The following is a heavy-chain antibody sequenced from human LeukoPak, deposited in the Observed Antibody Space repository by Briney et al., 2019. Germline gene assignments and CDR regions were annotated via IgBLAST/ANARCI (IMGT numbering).Heavy chain of an antibody. Sequence: GASVRVSCKASGYAFTSYDINWVRQAPGQGLEWMGWMNPNSGNTGYAQKFQGRFTLIRETFISTAYMELSSLRSDDTAVYYCVRAMAPLDTFNYQYAMDVWGQGTMVTVSS. J-gene: IGHJ6*02. CDR2: MNPNSGNT. D-gene: IGHD5-24*01. V-gene: IGHV1-8*01. CDR1: GYAFTSYD. CDR3: VRAMAPLDTFNYQYAMDV.